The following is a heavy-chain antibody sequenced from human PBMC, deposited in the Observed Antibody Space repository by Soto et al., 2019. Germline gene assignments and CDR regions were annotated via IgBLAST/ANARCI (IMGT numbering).Heavy chain of an antibody. D-gene: IGHD3-10*01. CDR1: GFTFSDHY. Sequence: EVQLVESGGGLVQPGGSLRLSCAASGFTFSDHYMDWVRQAPGKGLEWVARSRNRVNSHTTEYAASVKGRFTISRDESKSSLYLQMNSLKLEDTAVYYCTRGLRGGAPSYNFHGMDVWGQGTTVTVSS. CDR2: SRNRVNSHTT. V-gene: IGHV3-72*01. J-gene: IGHJ6*01. CDR3: TRGLRGGAPSYNFHGMDV.